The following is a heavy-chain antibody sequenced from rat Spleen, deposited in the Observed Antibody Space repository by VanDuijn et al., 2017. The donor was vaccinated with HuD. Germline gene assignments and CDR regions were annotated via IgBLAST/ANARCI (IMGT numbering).Heavy chain of an antibody. J-gene: IGHJ4*01. CDR3: TRQTTVSVMDA. CDR1: GFTFDDYG. V-gene: IGHV5-7*01. CDR2: ISWGGSST. D-gene: IGHD1-1*01. Sequence: EVQLVESGGGLVQPGRSLKLSCAASGFTFDDYGMAWVRQAPKNGLEWVASISWGGSSTYYPDNVKGRFTISRDNAKNALYLQMNNLRSEDTAIYYCTRQTTVSVMDAWGQGASVTVSS.